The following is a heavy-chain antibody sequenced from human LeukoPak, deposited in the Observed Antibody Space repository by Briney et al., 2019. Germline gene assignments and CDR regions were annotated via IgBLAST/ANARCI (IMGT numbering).Heavy chain of an antibody. CDR2: IYYSGIT. D-gene: IGHD2-21*02. CDR1: GGSISSGDYY. Sequence: SETLSLTCTVSGGSISSGDYYWSWIRQPPGKGLEWIGYIYYSGITYYNPSLKSRVTISVDTSKNQFSQKLSSVTAADTAVYYCARGVTAIWGGFDIWGQGTMVTVSS. CDR3: ARGVTAIWGGFDI. V-gene: IGHV4-30-4*01. J-gene: IGHJ3*02.